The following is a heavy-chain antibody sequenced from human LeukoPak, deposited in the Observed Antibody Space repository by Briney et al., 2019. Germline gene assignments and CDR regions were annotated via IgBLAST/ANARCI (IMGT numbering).Heavy chain of an antibody. J-gene: IGHJ5*02. Sequence: KSSETLSLTCTVSGGSISSYYWSWIRQPPGKGLEWIGYIYHRGSANYNPSLKSRVAISLDTSKNQFSLKLSSVTAADTAVYYCAGVGVPAANGWFDPWGQGTVVTVSS. CDR3: AGVGVPAANGWFDP. CDR2: IYHRGSA. V-gene: IGHV4-59*01. D-gene: IGHD2-2*01. CDR1: GGSISSYY.